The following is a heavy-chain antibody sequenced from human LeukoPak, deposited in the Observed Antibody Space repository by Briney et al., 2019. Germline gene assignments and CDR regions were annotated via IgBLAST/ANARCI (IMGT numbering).Heavy chain of an antibody. Sequence: GASVKVSCKASGGTFSSYAISWVRQAPGQGLEWMGRIIPILGIANYAQKFQGRVTITADKSTSTAYMELSSLRSEDTAVYYCAVYDFWSGFSPFDYWGQGTLVTVSS. D-gene: IGHD3-3*01. V-gene: IGHV1-69*04. CDR2: IIPILGIA. CDR3: AVYDFWSGFSPFDY. CDR1: GGTFSSYA. J-gene: IGHJ4*02.